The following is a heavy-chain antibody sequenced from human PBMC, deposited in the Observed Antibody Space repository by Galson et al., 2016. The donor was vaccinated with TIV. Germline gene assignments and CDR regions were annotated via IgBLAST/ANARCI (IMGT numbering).Heavy chain of an antibody. V-gene: IGHV3-23*01. CDR3: AKQFVDV. Sequence: SLRLSCAASGFTFSSYAMNWVRQAPGKGLEWVSSISENSGSTDYADPVKGRFTISRDNSKNTLYLQMDSLRAEDTAVYYCAKQFVDVWGQGTTVTVSS. CDR2: ISENSGST. CDR1: GFTFSSYA. J-gene: IGHJ6*02. D-gene: IGHD5-24*01.